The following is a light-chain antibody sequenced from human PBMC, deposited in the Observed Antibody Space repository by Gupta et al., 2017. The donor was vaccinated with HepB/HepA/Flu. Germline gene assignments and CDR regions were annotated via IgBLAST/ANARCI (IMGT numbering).Light chain of an antibody. Sequence: QMTQSPSSLSASVGDRVTITCRASQSISSYLDWYQQKPGKAPKLLIYAASSLQSGVPSRFSGSGSGTDFTLTISSLQPEDFATYYCQQSYSTPRTFGQGTKVEIK. CDR2: AAS. CDR1: QSISSY. CDR3: QQSYSTPRT. V-gene: IGKV1-39*01. J-gene: IGKJ1*01.